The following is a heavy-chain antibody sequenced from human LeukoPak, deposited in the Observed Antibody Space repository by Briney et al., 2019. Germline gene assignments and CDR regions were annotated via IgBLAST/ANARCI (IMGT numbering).Heavy chain of an antibody. D-gene: IGHD3-22*01. CDR3: AKDIEPNYYDSSGDDAFDI. Sequence: GGSLRLSCAASGFTFSSYAMSWVRQAPGKGLEWVSAISGSGGSTYYADSVKGRFTISRDNSKNTLYLQMNSLRAEDTAVYYCAKDIEPNYYDSSGDDAFDIWGQGTMVTVSS. J-gene: IGHJ3*02. CDR2: ISGSGGST. CDR1: GFTFSSYA. V-gene: IGHV3-23*01.